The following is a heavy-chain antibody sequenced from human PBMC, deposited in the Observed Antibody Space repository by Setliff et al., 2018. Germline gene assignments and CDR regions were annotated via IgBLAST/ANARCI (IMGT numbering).Heavy chain of an antibody. V-gene: IGHV1-2*02. CDR2: INGNSGVT. J-gene: IGHJ5*02. D-gene: IGHD2-21*02. Sequence: ASVKVSCKASADTFTGYYVHWVRQAPGQGLEWMGWINGNSGVTKYAQKFQGRVTMTSETSISIVYMDLTRLTSDDTAAYYCAQTKGFVDGYLDPWGQGTLVTVSS. CDR1: ADTFTGYY. CDR3: AQTKGFVDGYLDP.